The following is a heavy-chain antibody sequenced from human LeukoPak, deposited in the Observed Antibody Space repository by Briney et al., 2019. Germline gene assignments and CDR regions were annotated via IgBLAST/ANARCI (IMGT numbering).Heavy chain of an antibody. CDR1: GGTFSSYA. Sequence: SVKVSCTASGGTFSSYAISWVRQAPGQGLEWMGGIIPIFGTANYAQKFQGRVTITADESTSTAHMELSSLRSEDTAVYYCARTLRFLEWGRDYYYYYGMDVWGQGTTVTVSS. D-gene: IGHD3-3*01. CDR2: IIPIFGTA. J-gene: IGHJ6*02. V-gene: IGHV1-69*13. CDR3: ARTLRFLEWGRDYYYYYGMDV.